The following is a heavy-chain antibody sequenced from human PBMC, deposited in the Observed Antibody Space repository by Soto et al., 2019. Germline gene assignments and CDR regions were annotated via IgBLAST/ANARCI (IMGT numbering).Heavy chain of an antibody. J-gene: IGHJ6*02. D-gene: IGHD6-6*01. CDR2: IWYDGSNK. Sequence: GGSLRLSCAASGFTFSSYGMHWVRQAPGKGLEWVAVIWYDGSNKYYADSVKGRFTISRDNSKNKLYLQMNSLRAEDTAVYYCATRNQDKYSSSSVYYYYGMDVWGQGTTVTVSS. CDR3: ATRNQDKYSSSSVYYYYGMDV. V-gene: IGHV3-33*01. CDR1: GFTFSSYG.